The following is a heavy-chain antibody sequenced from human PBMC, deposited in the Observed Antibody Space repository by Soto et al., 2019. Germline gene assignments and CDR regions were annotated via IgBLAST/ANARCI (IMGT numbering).Heavy chain of an antibody. V-gene: IGHV3-9*01. J-gene: IGHJ3*01. D-gene: IGHD3-3*01. CDR2: ISWNSEVK. Sequence: EMQLVESGGGLVQPGRSLRLSCAASGFTFDDYAMHWVRQVPGKGLEWVSGISWNSEVKLYADTTKGRFTISRDNADNSVYLQIDSLGVEDTAFYYCEKDRRFLEAWGAFDVWGQGTLVTVSS. CDR3: EKDRRFLEAWGAFDV. CDR1: GFTFDDYA.